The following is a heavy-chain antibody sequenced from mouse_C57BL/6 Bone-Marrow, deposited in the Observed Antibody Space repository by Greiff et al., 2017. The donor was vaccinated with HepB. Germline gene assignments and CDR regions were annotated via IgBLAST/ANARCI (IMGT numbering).Heavy chain of an antibody. CDR2: INSDGGST. CDR1: EYEFPSSD. CDR3: ARHYYGSSYYFDY. D-gene: IGHD1-1*01. Sequence: EVMLVESGGGLVQPGESLKLSCESYEYEFPSSDMSWVRKTPEKRLELVAAINSDGGSTYYPDTMERRFILTRDNTKKTLYLQMSSLRSEDTAVYYCARHYYGSSYYFDYWGQGTTLTVSS. V-gene: IGHV5-2*01. J-gene: IGHJ2*01.